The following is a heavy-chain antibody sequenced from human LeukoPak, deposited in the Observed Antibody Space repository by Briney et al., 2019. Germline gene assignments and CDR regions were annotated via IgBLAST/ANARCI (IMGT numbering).Heavy chain of an antibody. CDR1: GFTFSSYA. J-gene: IGHJ4*02. CDR3: ARARSPATNIGGLTPEY. V-gene: IGHV3-30-3*01. D-gene: IGHD3-9*01. CDR2: ISYDGSIK. Sequence: PGGSLRLSCGASGFTFSSYAMHWVRQAPGKGLEWVAAISYDGSIKYYAASMKGRFTISRDNSKNTLYLQMNSLRAEDTAVYYCARARSPATNIGGLTPEYWGQGTLVTVSP.